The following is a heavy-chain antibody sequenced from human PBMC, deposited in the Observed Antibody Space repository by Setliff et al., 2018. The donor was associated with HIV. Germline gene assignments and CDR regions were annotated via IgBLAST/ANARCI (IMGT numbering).Heavy chain of an antibody. J-gene: IGHJ5*02. V-gene: IGHV1-46*01. CDR2: INPSGGST. Sequence: ASVKVSCKASGYTFTSYGISWVRQAPGQGLEWMGIINPSGGSTSYAQKFQGRVTMTRDTSTSTVYMELSSLRSEDTAVYYCARAQGYCSSTSCYFQDLFDPWGQGTLVTVPQ. D-gene: IGHD2-2*01. CDR3: ARAQGYCSSTSCYFQDLFDP. CDR1: GYTFTSYG.